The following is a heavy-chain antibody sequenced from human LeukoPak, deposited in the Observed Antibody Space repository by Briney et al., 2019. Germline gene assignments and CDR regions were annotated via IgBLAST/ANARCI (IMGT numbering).Heavy chain of an antibody. Sequence: GGSLRLSCAVSGFTFSSYWMSWVRQAPGKGLEWVANIKQDGSEKYYVDSVKGRFTISRDNAKNSLYLQMNSLRAEDTAVYYCANFNAVSGTFDYWGQGTLVTVSS. D-gene: IGHD1-7*01. CDR2: IKQDGSEK. CDR1: GFTFSSYW. J-gene: IGHJ4*02. CDR3: ANFNAVSGTFDY. V-gene: IGHV3-7*01.